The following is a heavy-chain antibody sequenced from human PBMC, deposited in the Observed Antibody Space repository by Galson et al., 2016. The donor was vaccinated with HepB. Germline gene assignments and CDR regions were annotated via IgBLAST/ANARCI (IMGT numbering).Heavy chain of an antibody. CDR3: ARDYEVRDSGTSSHYWYFDL. D-gene: IGHD3-10*01. CDR2: ISSSSNTR. CDR1: GFTFSDYS. V-gene: IGHV3-48*02. Sequence: SLRLSCAVSGFTFSDYSMNWVRRAPGKGLEWILYISSSSNTRYYADSVEGRFTISRDNAKNSLYLQMISLRDDDTAVYYCARDYEVRDSGTSSHYWYFDLWGRGTLVTVSS. J-gene: IGHJ2*01.